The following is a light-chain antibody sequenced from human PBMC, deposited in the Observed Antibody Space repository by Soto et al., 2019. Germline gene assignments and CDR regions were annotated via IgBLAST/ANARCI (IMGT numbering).Light chain of an antibody. CDR3: AAWDDSLHGVV. Sequence: QSVLTQPPSASGTPGQRVTISCSGSSSNIGINTVNWYQQLPGTAPKLLIYSNNQRPSGVPDRFSGSKSDTSASLAISGLQSEDEADYYCAAWDDSLHGVVFGGGTSSPS. J-gene: IGLJ2*01. V-gene: IGLV1-44*01. CDR2: SNN. CDR1: SSNIGINT.